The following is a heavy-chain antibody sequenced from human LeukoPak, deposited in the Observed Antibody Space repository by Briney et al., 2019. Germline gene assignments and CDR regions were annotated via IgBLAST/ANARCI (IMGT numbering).Heavy chain of an antibody. J-gene: IGHJ4*02. CDR3: AKDLGYYYGSGSYYRGPFDY. CDR1: GFTFSSYA. Sequence: PGGSLRLYCAASGFTFSSYAMSWVRQAPGKGLEWVSAISGSGGSTYYADSVKGRFTISRDNSKNTLYLQMNSLRAEDTAVYYCAKDLGYYYGSGSYYRGPFDYWGQGTLVTVSS. CDR2: ISGSGGST. V-gene: IGHV3-23*01. D-gene: IGHD3-10*01.